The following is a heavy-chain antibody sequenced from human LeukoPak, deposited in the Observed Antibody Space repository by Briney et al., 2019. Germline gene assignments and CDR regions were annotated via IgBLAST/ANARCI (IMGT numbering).Heavy chain of an antibody. CDR3: ARGRWSATTASYYLDF. J-gene: IGHJ4*02. Sequence: GASVKVSCKASGYTFTSYAMHWVRQAPGQRLEWMGWINAGNGNTKYSQKFQSRVTITRDTSASTAYMELSSLTSEDTAVYYCARGRWSATTASYYLDFWGQGTLVTVSS. V-gene: IGHV1-3*01. CDR2: INAGNGNT. CDR1: GYTFTSYA. D-gene: IGHD5-24*01.